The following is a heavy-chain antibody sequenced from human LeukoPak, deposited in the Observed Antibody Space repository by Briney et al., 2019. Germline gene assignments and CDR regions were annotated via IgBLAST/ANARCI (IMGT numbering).Heavy chain of an antibody. CDR2: INHSGST. V-gene: IGHV4-39*07. D-gene: IGHD3-9*01. Sequence: SETLSLTCTVSGGSISSSIYYWGWIRQPPGKGLEWIGEINHSGSTNCNPSLKSRVTISVDTSKNQFSLKLSSVTAADTAVYFCARGYEDYDILTGPDGLFDYWGQGTLVTVSS. CDR1: GGSISSSIYY. J-gene: IGHJ4*02. CDR3: ARGYEDYDILTGPDGLFDY.